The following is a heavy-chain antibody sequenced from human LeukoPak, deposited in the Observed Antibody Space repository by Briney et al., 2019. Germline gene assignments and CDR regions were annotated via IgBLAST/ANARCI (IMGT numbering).Heavy chain of an antibody. CDR2: FSHSGST. Sequence: SETLSLTCVVSGYSISSGYYWGLIRPPPGKGLELIGSFSHSGSTYYNPSLKSRVTISLDTSKNQFSLKLSSVTAADTAIYYCARTDYYYFDYWGQGTLVTVSS. CDR3: ARTDYYYFDY. J-gene: IGHJ4*02. D-gene: IGHD3-9*01. CDR1: GYSISSGYY. V-gene: IGHV4-38-2*01.